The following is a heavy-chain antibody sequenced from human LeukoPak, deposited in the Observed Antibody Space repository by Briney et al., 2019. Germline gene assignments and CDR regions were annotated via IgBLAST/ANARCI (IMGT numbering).Heavy chain of an antibody. CDR3: ARVHYGSGSYHDY. J-gene: IGHJ4*02. V-gene: IGHV1-2*02. CDR2: INPNSGGT. Sequence: ASVKVSCKASGYTFTGYYMHWVRQAPGQGLEWMGWINPNSGGTNYAQKFQGRVTMTRDTSISTAYMELSRLRSDDTAVYYCARVHYGSGSYHDYWGQGTLVTVSS. D-gene: IGHD3-10*01. CDR1: GYTFTGYY.